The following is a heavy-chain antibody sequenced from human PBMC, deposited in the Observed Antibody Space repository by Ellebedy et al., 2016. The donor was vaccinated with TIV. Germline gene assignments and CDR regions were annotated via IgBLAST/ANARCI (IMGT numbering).Heavy chain of an antibody. CDR2: ISRDGTNK. Sequence: GESLKISXAASGFTFSSYAMHWVRQAPGKGLEWVAIISRDGTNKYFADSVKGRFTISRDNARNTLYLQMNSLRAEDTAVYYCLVGSVPSSYWRGYWGQGTLVTVSS. D-gene: IGHD3-10*01. CDR3: LVGSVPSSYWRGY. J-gene: IGHJ4*02. CDR1: GFTFSSYA. V-gene: IGHV3-30-3*01.